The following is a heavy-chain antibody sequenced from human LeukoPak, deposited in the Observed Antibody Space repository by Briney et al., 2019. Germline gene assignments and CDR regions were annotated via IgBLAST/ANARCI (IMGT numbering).Heavy chain of an antibody. CDR3: AKGYCSSASCYTDDY. V-gene: IGHV3-30*18. J-gene: IGHJ4*02. CDR1: GFTFSSYG. Sequence: GRSLRLSCAASGFTFSSYGMHWVRQAPGKGLEWVAVISYDGSNKYYADSVKGRFTISRDNSKNTLYLQMNSLRAEDTAVYYCAKGYCSSASCYTDDYWGQGTLVTVSS. D-gene: IGHD2-2*02. CDR2: ISYDGSNK.